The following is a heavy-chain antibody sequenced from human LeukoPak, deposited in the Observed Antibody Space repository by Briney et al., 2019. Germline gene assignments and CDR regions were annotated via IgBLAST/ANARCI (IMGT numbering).Heavy chain of an antibody. D-gene: IGHD2-2*01. CDR3: AKDKLPTAMFSYVY. J-gene: IGHJ1*01. Sequence: RGSLRLSCAASGFTVGSHAMTWVRQAPGKGLEWVSGITYSGDNTYYAGSVKGRFTISRDNSRNTLFLQMDSLRAEDTAVYYCAKDKLPTAMFSYVYWGQGTLVTVSS. CDR1: GFTVGSHA. V-gene: IGHV3-23*01. CDR2: ITYSGDNT.